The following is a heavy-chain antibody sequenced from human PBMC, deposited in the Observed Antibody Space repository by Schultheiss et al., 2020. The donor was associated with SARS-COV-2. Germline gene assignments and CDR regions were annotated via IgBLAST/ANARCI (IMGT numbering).Heavy chain of an antibody. J-gene: IGHJ3*02. CDR2: IDYSGRI. CDR3: ARVLMVTASRADAFDI. CDR1: GGSIRSGESY. D-gene: IGHD2-21*02. Sequence: SQTLSLTCTVSGGSIRSGESYWSWIRQSPGKGLEGMGYIDYSGRIFYNPSLKSRLTISVDTSKNQFSLKLTSLTAADTAIYYCARVLMVTASRADAFDIWGQGTMVTVSS. V-gene: IGHV4-30-4*01.